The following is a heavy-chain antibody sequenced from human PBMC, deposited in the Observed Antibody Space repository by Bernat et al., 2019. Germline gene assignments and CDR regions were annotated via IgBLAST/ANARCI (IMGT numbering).Heavy chain of an antibody. J-gene: IGHJ6*03. CDR3: TTFDPIAVAGTFYYYYYMDV. V-gene: IGHV3-15*01. CDR1: GLTFSNAW. Sequence: EVQLVESGGGLVKPGGSLRLSCAASGLTFSNAWMSWVRQAPGKGLEWVGRIKSKTDGGTTDYAAPVKGRFTISRDDSKNTLYLQMNSLKTEDTAVYYCTTFDPIAVAGTFYYYYYMDVWGKGTTVTVSS. D-gene: IGHD6-19*01. CDR2: IKSKTDGGTT.